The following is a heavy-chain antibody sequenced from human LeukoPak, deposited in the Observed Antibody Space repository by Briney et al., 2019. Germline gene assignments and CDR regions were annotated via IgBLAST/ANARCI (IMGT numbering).Heavy chain of an antibody. Sequence: ASVKVSCKASGYTFTSYYMHWVRQAPGQGLEWMGIINPSGGSTSYAQKFQGRVTVTRDMSTSTVYMELSSLRSEDTAVYYCAAGYYPPTNYYYYYMDVWGKGTTVTVSS. CDR3: AAGYYPPTNYYYYYMDV. D-gene: IGHD3-22*01. J-gene: IGHJ6*03. V-gene: IGHV1-46*01. CDR1: GYTFTSYY. CDR2: INPSGGST.